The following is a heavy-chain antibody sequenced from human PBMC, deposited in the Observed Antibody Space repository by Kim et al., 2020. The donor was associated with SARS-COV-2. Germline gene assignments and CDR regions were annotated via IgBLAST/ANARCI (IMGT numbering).Heavy chain of an antibody. CDR3: ARVVRSYYDYVWVSYRLQENDY. D-gene: IGHD3-16*02. J-gene: IGHJ4*02. V-gene: IGHV3-21*01. Sequence: GGSLRLSCAASGFTFSSYSMNWVRQAPGKGLEWVSSISSSSSYIYYADSVKGRFTISRDNAKNSLYLQMNSLRAEDTAVYYCARVVRSYYDYVWVSYRLQENDYWGQGTLVTVSS. CDR1: GFTFSSYS. CDR2: ISSSSSYI.